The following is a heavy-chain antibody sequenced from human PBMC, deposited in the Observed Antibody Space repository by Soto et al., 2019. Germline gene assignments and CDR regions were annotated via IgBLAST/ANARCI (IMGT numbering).Heavy chain of an antibody. D-gene: IGHD2-21*02. J-gene: IGHJ5*02. Sequence: QLQLQESGPGLVKPSETLSLTCSVSGGSISSNSYFWGSLRQPPGKGLAWIGSIYYSGSTYCNPPLKILVTLSVDTSKNQFAPQLRSVTAADTAVYSFARHPSDFWFDPWRQRTLVTVSS. CDR1: GGSISSNSYF. V-gene: IGHV4-39*01. CDR2: IYYSGST. CDR3: ARHPSDFWFDP.